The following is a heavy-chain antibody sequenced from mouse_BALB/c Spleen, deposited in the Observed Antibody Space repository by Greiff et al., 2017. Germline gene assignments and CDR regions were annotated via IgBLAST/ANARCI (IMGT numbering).Heavy chain of an antibody. Sequence: EVQLQQSGAELVKPGASVKLSCTASGFNIKDTYMHWVKQRPEQGLEWIGRIDPANGNTKYDPKFQGKATITADTSSNTAYLQLSSLTSEDTAVYYCARYPYGSPPWFAYWGQGTLGTVSA. D-gene: IGHD1-1*01. V-gene: IGHV14-3*02. CDR2: IDPANGNT. CDR1: GFNIKDTY. CDR3: ARYPYGSPPWFAY. J-gene: IGHJ3*01.